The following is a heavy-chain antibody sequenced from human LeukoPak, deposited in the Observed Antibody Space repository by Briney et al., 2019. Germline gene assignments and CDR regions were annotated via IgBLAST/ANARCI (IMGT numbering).Heavy chain of an antibody. J-gene: IGHJ4*02. D-gene: IGHD5-12*01. CDR3: ARWLRRPIDY. CDR2: ISSSGSTI. V-gene: IGHV3-48*03. Sequence: GGSLRLSCAASRYTFSSYEVNWVRQAPGKGLEWVSYISSSGSTIYYADSVKGRFTISRDNSRRTLYLQMNNLRAEDTAVYYCARWLRRPIDYWGQGTLVTVSS. CDR1: RYTFSSYE.